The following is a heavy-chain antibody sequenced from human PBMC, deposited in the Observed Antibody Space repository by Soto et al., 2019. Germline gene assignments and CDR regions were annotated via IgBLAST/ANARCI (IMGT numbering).Heavy chain of an antibody. V-gene: IGHV5-51*01. D-gene: IGHD6-6*01. Sequence: GESLKISCKGSGYSFTSYWIGWVRQMPGKGLEWRGIIYPGDSNTRYSPSFKCQVTISADKSISTAYLQWSSLKASDTAMYYCARQIRSSSSFDAFDIWGQGTMVTVSS. CDR1: GYSFTSYW. CDR3: ARQIRSSSSFDAFDI. J-gene: IGHJ3*02. CDR2: IYPGDSNT.